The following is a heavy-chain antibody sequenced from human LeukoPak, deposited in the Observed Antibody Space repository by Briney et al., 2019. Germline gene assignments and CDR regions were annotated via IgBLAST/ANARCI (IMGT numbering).Heavy chain of an antibody. Sequence: PGGSLRLSCTASGFTFGDYAMSWFRQAPGKGLGWVGRIESKTDGGTTDYAAPVKGRFTISRDDSTNTLYLQMNSLKSEDTAVYYCTTYGSGRKFDYWGQGILVTVSS. V-gene: IGHV3-15*04. D-gene: IGHD3-10*01. CDR1: GFTFGDYA. CDR2: IESKTDGGTT. CDR3: TTYGSGRKFDY. J-gene: IGHJ4*02.